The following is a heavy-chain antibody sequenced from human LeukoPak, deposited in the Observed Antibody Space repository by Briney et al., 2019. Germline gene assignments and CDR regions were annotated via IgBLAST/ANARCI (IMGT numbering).Heavy chain of an antibody. Sequence: SEPLSLTCAVYGVLLSGYYWLGIRQPTGEALECIGEINHSENNNYNPSLESRVTISVDTSKNQFSLKLSSVTAADSAVYYCARVDTAMVLHYWGQGTLVSVSS. J-gene: IGHJ4*02. D-gene: IGHD5-18*01. CDR1: GVLLSGYY. CDR2: INHSENN. V-gene: IGHV4-34*01. CDR3: ARVDTAMVLHY.